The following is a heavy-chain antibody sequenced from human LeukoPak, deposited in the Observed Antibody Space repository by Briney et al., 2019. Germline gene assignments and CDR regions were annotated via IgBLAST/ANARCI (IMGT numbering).Heavy chain of an antibody. V-gene: IGHV3-66*02. D-gene: IGHD4-17*01. Sequence: PGGSLRLSCAASRFSVSTNYMNWVRQAPGKGLEWVSVIYSGGSTYYADSVKGRFTISRDNSKNTLYLQMDSLRAEDTAVYYCARDLTTVTETYYYYYYGMAVWGKGTTVTVSS. CDR1: RFSVSTNY. J-gene: IGHJ6*04. CDR2: IYSGGST. CDR3: ARDLTTVTETYYYYYYGMAV.